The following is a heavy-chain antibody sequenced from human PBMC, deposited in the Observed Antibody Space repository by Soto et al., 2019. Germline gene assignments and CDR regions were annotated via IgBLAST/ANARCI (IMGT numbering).Heavy chain of an antibody. CDR3: ARGVGSSPPRY. Sequence: SETLSLTCTISGGSISVYYWSWIRQSPGQRLEWIGYIYDSGSPYYNPSLKTRVTIAADSSKNQISLKLTSATAADTAVYYCARGVGSSPPRYWGRGTLVTVSS. D-gene: IGHD3-9*01. CDR2: IYDSGSP. V-gene: IGHV4-59*01. CDR1: GGSISVYY. J-gene: IGHJ4*02.